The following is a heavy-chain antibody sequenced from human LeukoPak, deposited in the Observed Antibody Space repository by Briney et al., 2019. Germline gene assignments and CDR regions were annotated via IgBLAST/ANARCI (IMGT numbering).Heavy chain of an antibody. CDR3: ARDGLAYCGDDCYSDFEY. CDR2: INQDGSEK. V-gene: IGHV3-7*01. Sequence: GGSLRLSCAASGFTFSNYWMSWVRQAPGKGLGWVANINQDGSEKLYVDSVKGGFTISRDNAKNSLFLQMNSLRVEDAAVYYCARDGLAYCGDDCYSDFEYWGQGTLVTVSS. CDR1: GFTFSNYW. D-gene: IGHD2-21*02. J-gene: IGHJ4*02.